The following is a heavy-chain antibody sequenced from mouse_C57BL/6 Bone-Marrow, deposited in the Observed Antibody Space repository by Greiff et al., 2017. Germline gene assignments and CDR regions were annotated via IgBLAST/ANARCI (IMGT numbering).Heavy chain of an antibody. CDR3: ARRRPYDYDY. CDR1: GYTFTDYY. D-gene: IGHD2-4*01. J-gene: IGHJ2*01. Sequence: VQLQQSGPELVKPGASVKISCKASGYTFTDYYMNWVKQSHGKSLEWIGDINPNNGGTSYNQKFKGKATLTVDKSSSTAYMELRSLTSEDSAVYYCARRRPYDYDYWGQGTTLTVSS. V-gene: IGHV1-26*01. CDR2: INPNNGGT.